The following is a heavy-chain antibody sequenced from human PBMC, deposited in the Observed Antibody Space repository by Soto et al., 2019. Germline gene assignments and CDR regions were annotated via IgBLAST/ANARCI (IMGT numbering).Heavy chain of an antibody. CDR1: GFTFSSYW. Sequence: EVQLVESGENLVQPWGSLRLSCAASGFTFSSYWIHWVRQAPGKGLVWVSRIKGDEITTNYADSVKGRFTISRDNAKNTVFLQMHSLRAEDTALYYCARGLYGAYGQDFWGQGILVTVSS. V-gene: IGHV3-74*01. CDR2: IKGDEITT. J-gene: IGHJ4*02. CDR3: ARGLYGAYGQDF. D-gene: IGHD4-17*01.